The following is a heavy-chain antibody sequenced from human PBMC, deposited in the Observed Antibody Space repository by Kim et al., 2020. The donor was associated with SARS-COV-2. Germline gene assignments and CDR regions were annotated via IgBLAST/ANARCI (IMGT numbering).Heavy chain of an antibody. V-gene: IGHV3-30*18. D-gene: IGHD3-10*01. J-gene: IGHJ4*02. CDR1: GFTFSSYG. CDR3: AKDVSTADYYGSGDSFDY. Sequence: GGSLRLSCAASGFTFSSYGMHWVRQAPGKGLEWVAVISYDGSNKYYADSVKGRFTISRDNSKNTLYLQMNSLRAEDTAVYYCAKDVSTADYYGSGDSFDYGGQGT. CDR2: ISYDGSNK.